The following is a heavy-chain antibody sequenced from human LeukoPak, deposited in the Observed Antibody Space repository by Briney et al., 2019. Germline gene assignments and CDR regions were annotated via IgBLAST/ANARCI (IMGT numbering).Heavy chain of an antibody. J-gene: IGHJ4*02. D-gene: IGHD2-21*01. CDR3: ARAQVLLYYFDY. CDR1: GYTFTSYY. CDR2: FNPSGGST. V-gene: IGHV1-46*01. Sequence: ASVKVSCKASGYTFTSYYMHWVRQAPGQGLEWMGIFNPSGGSTSYAQKFQGRVTMTRDTSTSTVYMELSSLRSEDTAVYYCARAQVLLYYFDYWGQGTLVTVSS.